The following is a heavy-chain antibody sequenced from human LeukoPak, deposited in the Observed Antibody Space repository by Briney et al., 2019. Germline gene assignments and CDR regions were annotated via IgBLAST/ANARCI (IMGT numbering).Heavy chain of an antibody. CDR3: ARRPPRQTYYYDSSGSRNNWFDP. CDR1: GGSFSGYY. Sequence: SETLSLTCAVYGGSFSGYYWSWIRQPPGKGLEWIGEINHSGSTNYNPSLKSRVTISVDTSKNQFSLRLSSVTAADTAVYYCARRPPRQTYYYDSSGSRNNWFDPWGQGTLVTVSS. D-gene: IGHD3-22*01. V-gene: IGHV4-34*01. CDR2: INHSGST. J-gene: IGHJ5*02.